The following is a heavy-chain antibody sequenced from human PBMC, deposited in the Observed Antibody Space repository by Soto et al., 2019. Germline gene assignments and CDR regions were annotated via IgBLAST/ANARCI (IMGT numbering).Heavy chain of an antibody. V-gene: IGHV4-31*03. CDR2: IYYSGST. CDR1: GGSISSGGYY. CDR3: ARKFGYYDSSGYYHPFDI. Sequence: PSETLSLTCTVSGGSISSGGYYWSWIRQHPGKGLEWIGYIYYSGSTYYNPSLKSRVTISVDTSKNQFSLKLSSVTAADTAVYYCARKFGYYDSSGYYHPFDIWGQGTMVTVSS. D-gene: IGHD3-22*01. J-gene: IGHJ3*02.